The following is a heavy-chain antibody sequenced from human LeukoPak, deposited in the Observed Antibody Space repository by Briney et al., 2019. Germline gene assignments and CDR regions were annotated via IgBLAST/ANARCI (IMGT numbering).Heavy chain of an antibody. D-gene: IGHD3-10*01. Sequence: PSETLSLTCTVSGGSISSSTYYWGWIRQPPGKGLEWIGEINHSGSTNYNPSLKSRVTISVDTSKNQFSLKLSSVTAADTAVYYCARPRITMVRGVIPAFDIWGQGTMVTVSS. J-gene: IGHJ3*02. CDR2: INHSGST. CDR3: ARPRITMVRGVIPAFDI. V-gene: IGHV4-39*07. CDR1: GGSISSSTYY.